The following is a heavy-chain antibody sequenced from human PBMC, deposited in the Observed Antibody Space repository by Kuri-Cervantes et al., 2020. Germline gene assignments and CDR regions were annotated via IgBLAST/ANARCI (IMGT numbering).Heavy chain of an antibody. CDR1: GFTFSSYA. J-gene: IGHJ4*02. CDR2: ISGSGGST. D-gene: IGHD6-13*01. CDR3: ARDRRITAAADYYFDY. V-gene: IGHV3-23*01. Sequence: GGSLRLSCPASGFTFSSYAMSWVRQAPGKGLEWVSAISGSGGSTYYADSVKGRFTISRDNSKNTLYLQMINLRAEDTAVYYCARDRRITAAADYYFDYWGQGTLVTVSS.